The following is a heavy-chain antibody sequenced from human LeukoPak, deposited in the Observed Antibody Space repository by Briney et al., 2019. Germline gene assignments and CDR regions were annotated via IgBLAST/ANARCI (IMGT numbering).Heavy chain of an antibody. J-gene: IGHJ6*02. D-gene: IGHD6-19*01. CDR1: GFTFSSYS. CDR3: ASDAGYSSGYYYYGMDV. CDR2: ISSSSNTI. Sequence: GGSLRLSCAASGFTFSSYSMNWVRQAPGKGLEWVSYISSSSNTIYYADSVRGRFTISRDTAKNSLYLQMNSLRAEDTAVYYCASDAGYSSGYYYYGMDVWGQGTTVTVSS. V-gene: IGHV3-48*01.